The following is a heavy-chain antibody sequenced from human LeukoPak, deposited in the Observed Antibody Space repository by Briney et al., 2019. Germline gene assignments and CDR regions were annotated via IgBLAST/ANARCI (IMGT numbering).Heavy chain of an antibody. J-gene: IGHJ3*02. D-gene: IGHD4-17*01. Sequence: SETLSLTCGVSGYSIRNDYYWGWIRQPPGKGLEWIGSIYLRGSTYYKSSLKDRVTISVDTSKNQFSLRLTSVTAADTAVYYCVKDDYGDYVAFDIWGQGTMVTVSS. V-gene: IGHV4-38-2*01. CDR2: IYLRGST. CDR3: VKDDYGDYVAFDI. CDR1: GYSIRNDYY.